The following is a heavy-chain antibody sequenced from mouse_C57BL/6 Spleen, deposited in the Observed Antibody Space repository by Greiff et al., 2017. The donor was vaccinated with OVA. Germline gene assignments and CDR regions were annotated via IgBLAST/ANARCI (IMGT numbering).Heavy chain of an antibody. Sequence: QVQLQQPGAELVKPGASVKLSCKASGYTFTSYWMQWVKQRPGQGLEWIGEIDPSDSYTNYNQKFKGKATLTVDTSSSTAYMQLSSLTSEDSAVYYCARLDGYYGAYWGQGTLVTVSA. V-gene: IGHV1-50*01. D-gene: IGHD2-3*01. CDR3: ARLDGYYGAY. J-gene: IGHJ3*01. CDR2: IDPSDSYT. CDR1: GYTFTSYW.